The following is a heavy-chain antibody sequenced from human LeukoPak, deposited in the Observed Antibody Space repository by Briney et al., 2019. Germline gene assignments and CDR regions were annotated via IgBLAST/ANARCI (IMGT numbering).Heavy chain of an antibody. Sequence: SVKVSCKASGGTFSSYAISWVRQAPGQGLEWMGGIIPIFGTANYAQKFQGRVTITTDESTSTAYMELSSLRSEDTAVYYCATNQDIVVVPAAAPMDVWGKGTTVTVSS. CDR3: ATNQDIVVVPAAAPMDV. CDR1: GGTFSSYA. J-gene: IGHJ6*04. CDR2: IIPIFGTA. D-gene: IGHD2-2*01. V-gene: IGHV1-69*05.